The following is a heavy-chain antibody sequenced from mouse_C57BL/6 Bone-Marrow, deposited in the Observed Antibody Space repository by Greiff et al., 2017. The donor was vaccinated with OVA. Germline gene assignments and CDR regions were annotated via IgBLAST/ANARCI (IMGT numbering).Heavy chain of an antibody. Sequence: VKLMESGPELVKPGASVKLSCKASGYTFTSYDINWVKQRPGQGLEWIGWIYPRDGSTKYNEKFKGKATLTVDTSSSTAYMELHSLTSEDSAVYFCARTVPVDYWGQGTTLTVSS. J-gene: IGHJ2*01. CDR3: ARTVPVDY. V-gene: IGHV1-85*01. CDR2: IYPRDGST. D-gene: IGHD1-1*01. CDR1: GYTFTSYD.